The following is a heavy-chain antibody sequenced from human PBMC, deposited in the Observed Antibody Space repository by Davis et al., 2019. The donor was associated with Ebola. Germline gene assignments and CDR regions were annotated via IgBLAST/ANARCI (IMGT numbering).Heavy chain of an antibody. D-gene: IGHD3-9*01. CDR1: GGSFSGHY. V-gene: IGHV4-34*01. J-gene: IGHJ6*04. CDR2: INHSGST. CDR3: ARETILTGYYYYYVMDV. Sequence: SETLSLTCAVNGGSFSGHYWSWIRQPPGKGLEWIGEINHSGSTTYNPSLQSRVIISVDRSKNQFSLSLNSVTAADTAVYYCARETILTGYYYYYVMDVWGKGTTVTVSS.